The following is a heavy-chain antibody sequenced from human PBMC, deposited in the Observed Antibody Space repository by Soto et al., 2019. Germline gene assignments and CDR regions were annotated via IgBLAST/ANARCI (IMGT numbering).Heavy chain of an antibody. Sequence: QIALRESGPTLVKPTQTLTLTCTLSGFSIASSGVGVAWVRRSPGQALEWLALIYWDDDDRYGPSLRNRPTISNDTPQHQVVRTMTTMAPADTATYCCAHPASVSGRDLDYWGQGIPVTVSS. J-gene: IGHJ4*02. CDR2: IYWDDDD. CDR1: GFSIASSGVG. D-gene: IGHD2-15*01. CDR3: AHPASVSGRDLDY. V-gene: IGHV2-5*05.